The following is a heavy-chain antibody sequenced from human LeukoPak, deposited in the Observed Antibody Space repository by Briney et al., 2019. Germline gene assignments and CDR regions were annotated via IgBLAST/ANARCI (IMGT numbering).Heavy chain of an antibody. CDR2: IRYSGST. V-gene: IGHV4-39*01. J-gene: IGHJ5*02. CDR1: GGSISSNTYF. D-gene: IGHD5/OR15-5a*01. Sequence: PSETLSLTCKVSGGSISSNTYFWGWIRRPPGKGLEWIGSIRYSGSTYYNPSLKSRVTISVDTSNNQFSLHLTSLTAADTAVYYCATSDTVSTYNWFDPWGLGTLVTVS. CDR3: ATSDTVSTYNWFDP.